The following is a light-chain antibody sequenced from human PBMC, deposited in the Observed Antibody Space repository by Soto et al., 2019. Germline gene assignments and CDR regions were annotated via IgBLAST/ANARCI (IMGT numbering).Light chain of an antibody. CDR2: DAS. J-gene: IGKJ2*01. Sequence: EIVLTQSPATLSLSPGERATLSCRASQSVRTYLAWYQQKPGQAPRLLIYDASNRATGIPARFSGSGSGTDFALTISSLVPEDFAVDYAQQRNHCYTFGQGTKLEIK. V-gene: IGKV3-11*01. CDR1: QSVRTY. CDR3: QQRNHCYT.